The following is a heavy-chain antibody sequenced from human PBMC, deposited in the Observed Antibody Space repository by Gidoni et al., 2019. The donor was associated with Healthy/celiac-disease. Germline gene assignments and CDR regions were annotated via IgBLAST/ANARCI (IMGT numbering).Heavy chain of an antibody. J-gene: IGHJ1*01. Sequence: EVQLLESGGGLVKPGGSLRLSCAASGFTFSSYSMNWVRQAPGKGLEWVSSISSSSSYIYYADSVKGRFTISRDNAKNSLYLQMNSLRAEDTAVYYCARAVSPSGYLQCQHWGQGTLVTVSS. D-gene: IGHD3-3*01. CDR3: ARAVSPSGYLQCQH. CDR2: ISSSSSYI. V-gene: IGHV3-21*01. CDR1: GFTFSSYS.